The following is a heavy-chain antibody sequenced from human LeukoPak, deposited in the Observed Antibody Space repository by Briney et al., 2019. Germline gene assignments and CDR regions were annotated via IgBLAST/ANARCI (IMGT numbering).Heavy chain of an antibody. D-gene: IGHD1-26*01. Sequence: SGGSLRLYCAASGFTFSSYAMSWVRQAPGKGLEWVSAISGSGGSTYYADSVKGRFTISRDNSKNTLYLQMNSLRAEDTAVYYCARPLYSGSYYSQLFDYWGQGTLVTVSS. V-gene: IGHV3-23*01. CDR3: ARPLYSGSYYSQLFDY. J-gene: IGHJ4*02. CDR1: GFTFSSYA. CDR2: ISGSGGST.